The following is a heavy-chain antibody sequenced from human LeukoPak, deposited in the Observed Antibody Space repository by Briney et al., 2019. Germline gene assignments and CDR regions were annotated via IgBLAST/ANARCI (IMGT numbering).Heavy chain of an antibody. V-gene: IGHV4-59*01. CDR1: GESITSYY. J-gene: IGHJ5*02. CDR3: ARLDYDSSDYYPYSWLHP. CDR2: IYYTGSS. Sequence: PSETLSLTCIVSGESITSYYWSWIRQPPGKGLEWIGYIYYTGSSKYNPSLKSRVTLSVDTSENQFSLTLNSVTAADTAVYYCARLDYDSSDYYPYSWLHPWGQGTLVTVSS. D-gene: IGHD3-22*01.